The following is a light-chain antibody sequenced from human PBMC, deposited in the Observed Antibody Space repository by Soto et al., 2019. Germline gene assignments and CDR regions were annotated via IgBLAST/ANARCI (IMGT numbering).Light chain of an antibody. J-gene: IGKJ1*01. V-gene: IGKV3-20*01. CDR3: QQYGASTGWT. CDR2: GAS. CDR1: QSVSSSY. Sequence: EIVLTQSPGTLSLSPGERATLSCRASQSVSSSYLAWYQQKPGQAPRLLIYGASTRATGIPDRFGGSGSGTDFTLTISRLEPEDFAVYYCQQYGASTGWTFGQGTKV.